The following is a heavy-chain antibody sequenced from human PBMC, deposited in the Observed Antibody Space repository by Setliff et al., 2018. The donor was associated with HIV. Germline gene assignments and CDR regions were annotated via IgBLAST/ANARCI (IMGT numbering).Heavy chain of an antibody. CDR2: INAGNGNT. V-gene: IGHV1-3*01. CDR3: ARDGGPGSGWGDYSYYYSMDV. D-gene: IGHD6-19*01. Sequence: GASVKVSCKASGYTFTSYAIHWVRQAPGQSLEWMGWINAGNGNTKYSQEFQGRVTITTDTSADTAYMELSSLRFEDTAVYYCARDGGPGSGWGDYSYYYSMDVWGKGTTVTVSS. J-gene: IGHJ6*04. CDR1: GYTFTSYA.